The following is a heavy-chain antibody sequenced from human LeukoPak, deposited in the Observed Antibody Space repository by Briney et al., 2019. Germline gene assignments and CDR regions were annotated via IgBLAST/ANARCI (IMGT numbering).Heavy chain of an antibody. V-gene: IGHV4-39*07. CDR1: GGSISSSSYY. CDR2: IYYSGST. Sequence: SETLSLTCTVSGGSISSSSYYWGWLRQPPGTGLEWIGSIYYSGSTYYNPSLKSRVTISVDTSKNQFSLKLSSVTAADTAVYYCARAKVLLWFGESGPVPAHDAFDIWGQGTMVTVSS. CDR3: ARAKVLLWFGESGPVPAHDAFDI. D-gene: IGHD3-10*01. J-gene: IGHJ3*02.